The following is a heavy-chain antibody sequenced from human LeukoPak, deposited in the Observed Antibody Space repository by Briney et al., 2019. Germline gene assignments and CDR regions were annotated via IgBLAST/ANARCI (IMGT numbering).Heavy chain of an antibody. CDR1: GGSISSYY. D-gene: IGHD3-22*01. Sequence: PSETLSLTCTVSGGSISSYYWSWIRQPPGKGLEWIGYIYYSGSTNYNPSLKSRVTISVDTSKNQFSLKLSSVTAADTAVYYCARVLGSIVVSNAFDIWGQGTMVTVPS. CDR2: IYYSGST. V-gene: IGHV4-59*01. CDR3: ARVLGSIVVSNAFDI. J-gene: IGHJ3*02.